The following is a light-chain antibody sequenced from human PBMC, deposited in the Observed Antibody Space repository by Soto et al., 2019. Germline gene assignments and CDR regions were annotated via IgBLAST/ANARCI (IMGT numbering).Light chain of an antibody. CDR2: GAS. CDR3: QQYGSSPRT. V-gene: IGKV3-20*01. J-gene: IGKJ1*01. CDR1: QSVSSSY. Sequence: DIVFTPSTRTLSVSPGARATLSDSASQSVSSSYLAWYQQKPGQAPRLLIYGASSRATGIPDRFSGSGSGTDFTLTISSLEPEDFAVNYCQQYGSSPRTFGQGTKVDIK.